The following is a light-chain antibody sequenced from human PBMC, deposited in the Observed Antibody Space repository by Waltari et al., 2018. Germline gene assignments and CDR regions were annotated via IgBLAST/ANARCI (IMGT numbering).Light chain of an antibody. CDR1: SRHVGYYNY. Sequence: QSALTQPASVSGSPGQSISISCTGPSRHVGYYNYVSWYQQHPGQAPKLMIYDVTKRPSGVSNRFSGSKSGNTASLTISGLQAEDEADYYCISYTTRRLWVFGGGTQLTVL. V-gene: IGLV2-14*03. CDR3: ISYTTRRLWV. CDR2: DVT. J-gene: IGLJ3*02.